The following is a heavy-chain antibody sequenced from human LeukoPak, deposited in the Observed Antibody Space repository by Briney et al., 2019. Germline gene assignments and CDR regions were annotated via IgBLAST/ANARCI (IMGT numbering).Heavy chain of an antibody. Sequence: GGSLRLSCAASGFTFSTYEMNWVRQAPGKGLEWVANIKQDGSEIYSGDSLKGRFTISRDNAKNSLYLQMNSLRGEDTAVYYCARDIDWLDCWGQGTLVTVSS. CDR2: IKQDGSEI. J-gene: IGHJ5*01. CDR3: ARDIDWLDC. D-gene: IGHD2-15*01. V-gene: IGHV3-7*01. CDR1: GFTFSTYE.